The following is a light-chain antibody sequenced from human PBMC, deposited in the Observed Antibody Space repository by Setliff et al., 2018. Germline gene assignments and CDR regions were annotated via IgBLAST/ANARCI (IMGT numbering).Light chain of an antibody. V-gene: IGKV2-30*01. Sequence: DVVMTQSPLSLPVTFGQAASISCRSSQSLLFRDGTTYLMWFEQRPGQSPRRLIYNVSNRDSGVPDRFSGSGSGTDFTLKISRVEAEDVAIYYCMQGTHSVTFGQGTRWRLN. CDR1: QSLLFRDGTTY. CDR2: NVS. CDR3: MQGTHSVT. J-gene: IGKJ2*01.